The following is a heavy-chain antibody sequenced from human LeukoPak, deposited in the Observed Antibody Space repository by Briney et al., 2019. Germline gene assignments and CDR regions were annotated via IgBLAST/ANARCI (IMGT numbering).Heavy chain of an antibody. CDR1: GGSISSYY. J-gene: IGHJ6*02. Sequence: SQTLSLTCTVSGGSISSYYWSWIRQPPGKGLEWIGYIYYSGSTNYNPSLKSRVTISVDTSKNQFSLKLSSVTAADTAVYYCARDTLYGMDVWGQGTTVTVSS. CDR3: ARDTLYGMDV. V-gene: IGHV4-59*01. CDR2: IYYSGST.